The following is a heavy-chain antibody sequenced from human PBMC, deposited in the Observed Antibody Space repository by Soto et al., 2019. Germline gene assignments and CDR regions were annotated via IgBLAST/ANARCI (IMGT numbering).Heavy chain of an antibody. CDR2: IYHSGST. Sequence: QVQLQESGPGLVKPSGTLSLTCAVSGGSISSSNWWSWVRQPPGKGLEWIGEIYHSGSTNYNPSLKSRVTISVDKTNIPFSLKRSSVTAADTAVYYCARSAWFGDPSHPPVGWFDPWGQGTLVTVSS. J-gene: IGHJ5*02. CDR1: GGSISSSNW. D-gene: IGHD3-10*01. V-gene: IGHV4-4*02. CDR3: ARSAWFGDPSHPPVGWFDP.